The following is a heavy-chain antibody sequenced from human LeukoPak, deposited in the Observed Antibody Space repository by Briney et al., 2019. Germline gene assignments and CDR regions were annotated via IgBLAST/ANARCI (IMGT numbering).Heavy chain of an antibody. CDR1: GGSFSGYY. V-gene: IGHV4-34*01. D-gene: IGHD5-18*01. CDR3: ARGLRRSGYSYWFDP. CDR2: INHSGST. J-gene: IGHJ5*02. Sequence: SETLSLTCAVYGGSFSGYYWSWIRQPPGKGLEWIGEINHSGSTNYNPSLKSRVTISVDTSKNQFSLKLSSVTAADTAVYYCARGLRRSGYSYWFDPWGQGTLATVSS.